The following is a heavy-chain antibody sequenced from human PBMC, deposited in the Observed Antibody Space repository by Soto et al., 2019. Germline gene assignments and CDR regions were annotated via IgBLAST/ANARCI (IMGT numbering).Heavy chain of an antibody. D-gene: IGHD6-13*01. Sequence: GGSLRLSCAASGLTFIDAWMTWVRQAPGKGLEWVGRITSNSDGGTTDYATPVKGRFTISRDDSKNTVFPQMDSLKTDDTAMYYCTPEGISGARWYYMGMDVWGQGTTVTVSS. J-gene: IGHJ6*02. CDR1: GLTFIDAW. V-gene: IGHV3-15*01. CDR3: TPEGISGARWYYMGMDV. CDR2: ITSNSDGGTT.